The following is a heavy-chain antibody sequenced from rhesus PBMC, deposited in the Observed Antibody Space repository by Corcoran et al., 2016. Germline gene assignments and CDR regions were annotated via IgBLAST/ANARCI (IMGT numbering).Heavy chain of an antibody. D-gene: IGHD3-28*01. CDR2: IYGSGGST. Sequence: QVQLQESGPGLVKPSETLPLTCAVSGASISGNFWSWIRQAPGKGLEWIGRIYGSGGSTDYNPSLKSRVTISIDTSKNQFYLKLRSVTAADTAVYFCVGRQNYYDSAYFRNRFDVWGAGIMVTVTS. CDR3: VGRQNYYDSAYFRNRFDV. V-gene: IGHV4S2*01. J-gene: IGHJ5-1*01. CDR1: GASISGNF.